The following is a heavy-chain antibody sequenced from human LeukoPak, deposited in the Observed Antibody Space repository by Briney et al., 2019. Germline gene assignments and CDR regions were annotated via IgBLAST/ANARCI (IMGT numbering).Heavy chain of an antibody. Sequence: PGGSLRLSCAASGFTFSSYWMHWVRQAPGKGLVWVSRINSDGSSTSYADSVKGRFTISRDNSKNTLYLQMNSLRAEDTAVYYCAKGYSYGYSPYWGQGTLVTVSS. D-gene: IGHD5-18*01. CDR1: GFTFSSYW. V-gene: IGHV3-74*01. CDR3: AKGYSYGYSPY. J-gene: IGHJ4*02. CDR2: INSDGSST.